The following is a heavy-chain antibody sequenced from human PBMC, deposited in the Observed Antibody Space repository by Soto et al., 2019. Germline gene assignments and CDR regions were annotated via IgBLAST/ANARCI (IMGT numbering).Heavy chain of an antibody. CDR3: ARYTYTSRYSYYGMDV. Sequence: GGSLRLSCTTFGFTFGDYAMSWFRQAPGKGLEWVGVVRSKAYGGTTDYAASVKGRFDISRDDSKSIAYLQMNSVTTEDSAVYFCARYTYTSRYSYYGMDVWGPGTTVTVSS. V-gene: IGHV3-49*03. CDR1: GFTFGDYA. D-gene: IGHD6-13*01. CDR2: VRSKAYGGTT. J-gene: IGHJ6*02.